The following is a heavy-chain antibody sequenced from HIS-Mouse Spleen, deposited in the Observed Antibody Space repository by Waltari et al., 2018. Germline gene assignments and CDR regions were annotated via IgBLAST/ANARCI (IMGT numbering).Heavy chain of an antibody. D-gene: IGHD7-27*01. J-gene: IGHJ2*01. V-gene: IGHV4-34*01. CDR1: GGSFSGYY. CDR2: INHSGST. CDR3: ARVRTGDPSYWYFDL. Sequence: QVQLQQWGAGLLKPSETLSLTCAVYGGSFSGYYWIWIRRPPGKGLEWIGEINHSGSTNYNPSLKSRVTISVDTSKNQFSLKLSSVTAADTAVYYCARVRTGDPSYWYFDLWGRGTLVTVSS.